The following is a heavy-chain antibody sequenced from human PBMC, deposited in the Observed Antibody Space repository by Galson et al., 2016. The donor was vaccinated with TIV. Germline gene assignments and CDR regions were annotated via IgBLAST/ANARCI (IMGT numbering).Heavy chain of an antibody. V-gene: IGHV3-33*01. CDR3: ARVRFFGKTSCHPYFDP. D-gene: IGHD2-2*01. J-gene: IGHJ5*02. CDR2: IWYDGSNE. Sequence: LRLSCAASGFTFSSYGMHWVRQAPGKGLEWVAVIWYDGSNENYAESAKGRFTISRDNSKNTLYLQMNSLRVEDTAVEFCARVRFFGKTSCHPYFDPLGQGTLVTVSS. CDR1: GFTFSSYG.